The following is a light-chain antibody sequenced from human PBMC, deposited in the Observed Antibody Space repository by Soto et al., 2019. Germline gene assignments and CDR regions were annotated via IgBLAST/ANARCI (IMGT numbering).Light chain of an antibody. CDR3: SSYTSSSTLV. V-gene: IGLV2-14*02. CDR1: SSDVGNYNL. CDR2: DVS. Sequence: SVLTQPASVSWSPGQSITISCTGTSSDVGNYNLVSWYQQHPGKAPKLMIYDVSKRPSGVSNRFSGSKSGNTASLTISGLQAEDEADYYCSSYTSSSTLVFGTGTKVTVL. J-gene: IGLJ1*01.